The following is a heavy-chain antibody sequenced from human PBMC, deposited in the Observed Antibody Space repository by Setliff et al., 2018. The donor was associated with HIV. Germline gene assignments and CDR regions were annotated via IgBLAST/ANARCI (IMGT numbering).Heavy chain of an antibody. CDR2: INHSGST. CDR3: ARDPHYYDRSGHYSWFYFDY. D-gene: IGHD3-22*01. CDR1: GGSFSAYH. V-gene: IGHV4-34*01. Sequence: PSETLSLTCAVYGGSFSAYHWSWIRQTPGKGLEWLGEINHSGSTAYNLALESRVSMSIDTSKNQFSLKLTSLTAADTAVYFCARDPHYYDRSGHYSWFYFDYWGQGTLVTVSS. J-gene: IGHJ4*02.